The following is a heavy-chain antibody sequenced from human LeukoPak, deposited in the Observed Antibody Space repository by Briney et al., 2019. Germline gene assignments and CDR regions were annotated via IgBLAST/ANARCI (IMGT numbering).Heavy chain of an antibody. D-gene: IGHD1-26*01. J-gene: IGHJ4*02. V-gene: IGHV1-69*01. CDR1: GGTFSSYA. CDR3: ARDPGSGSYYVY. CDR2: IIPIFGTA. Sequence: LAASVKVSXKASGGTFSSYAISWVRQAPGQGLEWMGGIIPIFGTANYAQKFQGRVTITADESTSTAYMELSSLRSEDTAVYYCARDPGSGSYYVYWGQGTLVTVSS.